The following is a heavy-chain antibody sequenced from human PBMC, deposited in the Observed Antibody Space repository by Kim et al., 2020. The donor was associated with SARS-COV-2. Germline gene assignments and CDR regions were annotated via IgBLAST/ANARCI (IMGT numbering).Heavy chain of an antibody. CDR3: ARDQGGTSIVGAFDY. V-gene: IGHV3-48*01. Sequence: DSVKGRFTISRDHAKNSLYLQTNRLRPEDTAVYCCARDQGGTSIVGAFDYWGQGTLVTVSS. D-gene: IGHD1-26*01. J-gene: IGHJ4*02.